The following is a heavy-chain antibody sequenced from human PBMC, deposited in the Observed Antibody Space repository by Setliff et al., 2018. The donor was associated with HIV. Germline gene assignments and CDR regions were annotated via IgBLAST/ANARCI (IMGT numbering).Heavy chain of an antibody. Sequence: SETLSLTCTVSGGSISTGGYYWSWIRQQPGKGLEWIGFIYYSGSTYHNPSLKSRVTISVDTSKNQFSLNLNSVTAADTAVYYCARAISAAGIAPFDFWGQGTLVTVSS. CDR3: ARAISAAGIAPFDF. CDR2: IYYSGST. D-gene: IGHD6-13*01. CDR1: GGSISTGGYY. J-gene: IGHJ4*02. V-gene: IGHV4-31*03.